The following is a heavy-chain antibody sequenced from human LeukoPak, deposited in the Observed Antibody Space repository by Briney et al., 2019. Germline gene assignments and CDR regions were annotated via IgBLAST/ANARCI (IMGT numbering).Heavy chain of an antibody. CDR3: ARGYSYGASGFDY. V-gene: IGHV3-21*01. CDR2: ISSSSSYI. Sequence: TGGSLRLSCAASGFTFSSYSMNWVRQAPGKGLEWVSSISSSSSYIYYADSVKGRFTISRDNAKNSLYLQMNSLRAEDTAVYYCARGYSYGASGFDYWGQGTLVTVSS. CDR1: GFTFSSYS. D-gene: IGHD5-18*01. J-gene: IGHJ4*02.